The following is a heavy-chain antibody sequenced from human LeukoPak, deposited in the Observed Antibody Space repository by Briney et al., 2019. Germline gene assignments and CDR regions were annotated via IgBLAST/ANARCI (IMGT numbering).Heavy chain of an antibody. J-gene: IGHJ4*02. CDR1: GFTFTSYS. CDR3: ARDKDWPFDN. V-gene: IGHV3-21*05. Sequence: GGSLRLSCAASGFTFTSYSMNWVRQAPGKGLEWVAYITTSSSDINYADSVKGRFTISRDNAKNSLYLQTNSLRDEDTAVYYCARDKDWPFDNWGQGILVTVSS. D-gene: IGHD3/OR15-3a*01. CDR2: ITTSSSDI.